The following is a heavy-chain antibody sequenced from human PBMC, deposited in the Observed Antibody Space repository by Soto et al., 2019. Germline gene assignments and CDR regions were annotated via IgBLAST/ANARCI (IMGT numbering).Heavy chain of an antibody. CDR1: GASISSTTSGNW. V-gene: IGHV4-4*02. CDR3: ARMVGATLVDF. D-gene: IGHD1-26*01. CDR2: IYHSGST. Sequence: QVQLQESGPGLVRLSGTLSLTCAVSGASISSTTSGNWWSWVRQPPGKGLEWIGEIYHSGSTNYNPSLKSRVTMSVDKSKNQFSLKLTSVTAADTAVYYCARMVGATLVDFWGQGTLVTVSS. J-gene: IGHJ4*02.